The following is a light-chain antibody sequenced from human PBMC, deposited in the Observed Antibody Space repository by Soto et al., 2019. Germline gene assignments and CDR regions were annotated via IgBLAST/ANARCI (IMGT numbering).Light chain of an antibody. CDR2: DVT. J-gene: IGLJ1*01. Sequence: QSALTQPASVSGSPGQSITISCTGTSSDVGGYNSVSWYRQDPGKAPKLMIYDVTNRPSGVSNRFSGSKSGNTASLTISGLQAEDEAAYYCSSFKSSITYVFGAGTKVTVL. CDR3: SSFKSSITYV. V-gene: IGLV2-14*01. CDR1: SSDVGGYNS.